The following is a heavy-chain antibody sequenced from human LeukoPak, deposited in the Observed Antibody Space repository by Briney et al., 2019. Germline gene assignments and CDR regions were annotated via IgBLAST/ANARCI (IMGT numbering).Heavy chain of an antibody. J-gene: IGHJ5*02. Sequence: ASVKVSCKASGYTFTGYYMHWVRQAPGQGLEWMGGIIPIFGTANYAQKFQGRVTITADKSTSTAYMELSSLRSEDTAVYYCARTGIQLWNWFDPWGQGTLVTVSS. CDR1: GYTFTGYY. CDR2: IIPIFGTA. CDR3: ARTGIQLWNWFDP. D-gene: IGHD5-18*01. V-gene: IGHV1-69*06.